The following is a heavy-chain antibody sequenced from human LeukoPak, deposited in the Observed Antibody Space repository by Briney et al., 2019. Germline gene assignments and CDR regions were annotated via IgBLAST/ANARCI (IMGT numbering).Heavy chain of an antibody. CDR1: GGSISSSSYY. J-gene: IGHJ4*02. CDR3: AREPYSSGYSYYFDY. V-gene: IGHV4-39*07. CDR2: IYYSGST. D-gene: IGHD3-22*01. Sequence: SDTLSLTCTVSGGSISSSSYYWGWIRQPPGKGLEWIGSIYYSGSTYYNPSLKSRVTISVDTSKNQFSLKLSSVTAADTAVYYCAREPYSSGYSYYFDYWGQGTLVTVSS.